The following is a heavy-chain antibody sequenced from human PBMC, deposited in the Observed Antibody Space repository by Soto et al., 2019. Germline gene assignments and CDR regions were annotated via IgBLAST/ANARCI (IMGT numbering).Heavy chain of an antibody. D-gene: IGHD6-13*01. CDR1: GFTFSSYA. CDR3: AKENGYSSSWFEFDY. V-gene: IGHV3-23*01. J-gene: IGHJ4*02. Sequence: EVQLLESGGGLVQPGGSLRLSCAASGFTFSSYAMSWVRQAPGKGLEGVSAISGSGGSTYYADSVKGRFTISRDNSKNSLYLQMNSLRAEDTAVYYCAKENGYSSSWFEFDYWGQGTLVTVSS. CDR2: ISGSGGST.